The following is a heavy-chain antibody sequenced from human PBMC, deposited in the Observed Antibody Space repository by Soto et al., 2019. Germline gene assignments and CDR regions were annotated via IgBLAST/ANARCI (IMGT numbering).Heavy chain of an antibody. Sequence: SQTLSLTCAISGDSVSSNSAAWNWIRQSPSRGLEWLGRTYYRSKWYNDYAVSVKSRITINPDTSKNQFSLQLNSVTPEDTAVYYCARDPYDFWSGYYGPQYYFDYWGQGTLVTVSS. CDR2: TYYRSKWYN. D-gene: IGHD3-3*01. CDR1: GDSVSSNSAA. CDR3: ARDPYDFWSGYYGPQYYFDY. J-gene: IGHJ4*02. V-gene: IGHV6-1*01.